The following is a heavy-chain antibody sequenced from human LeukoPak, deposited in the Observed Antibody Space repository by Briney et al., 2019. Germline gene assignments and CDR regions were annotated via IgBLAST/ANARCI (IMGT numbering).Heavy chain of an antibody. D-gene: IGHD2-2*01. CDR1: GESLSGYY. CDR3: ASSRAYSNSLWYYYMDV. CDR2: INHGGTT. V-gene: IGHV4-34*01. Sequence: SETLSLTCAVYGESLSGYYWSWIRQPPGKGLEWIAEINHGGTTNYNASLNSRVTISLDTSKNQFSLKLTSVTAADTAVYYCASSRAYSNSLWYYYMDVWGKGTTVTVSS. J-gene: IGHJ6*03.